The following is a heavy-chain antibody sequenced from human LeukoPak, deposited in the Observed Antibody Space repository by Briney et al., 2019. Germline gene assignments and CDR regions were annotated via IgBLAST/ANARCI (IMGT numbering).Heavy chain of an antibody. D-gene: IGHD6-13*01. V-gene: IGHV3-23*01. J-gene: IGHJ4*02. CDR1: GFTFPSYA. CDR3: AKDPAWQQLAPYYFDY. CDR2: ISGSGGST. Sequence: QPGGSLRLSCAASGFTFPSYALNWVRQAPGKGLEWVSAISGSGGSTYYADSVKGRFTISRDNSKNTLYLQMNSLRAEDTAVYYCAKDPAWQQLAPYYFDYWGQGTLVTVSS.